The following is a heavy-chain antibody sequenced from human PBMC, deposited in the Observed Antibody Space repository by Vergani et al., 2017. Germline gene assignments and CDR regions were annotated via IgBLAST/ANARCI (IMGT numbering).Heavy chain of an antibody. CDR2: IIPILGIA. Sequence: QVQLVQSGAEVKKPGSSVKVSCKASGGTFSSYTISWVRQAPGQGLEWMGRIIPILGIANYAQKFQGRVTITADKSTSTAYMELRSLRSDDTAVYYCARDGGGIVAKCDYFDYWGQGTLVTVSS. CDR3: ARDGGGIVAKCDYFDY. J-gene: IGHJ4*02. CDR1: GGTFSSYT. D-gene: IGHD5-12*01. V-gene: IGHV1-69*08.